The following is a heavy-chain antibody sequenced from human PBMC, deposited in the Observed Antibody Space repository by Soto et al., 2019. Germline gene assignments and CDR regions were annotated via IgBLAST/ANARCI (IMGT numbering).Heavy chain of an antibody. CDR1: GGSITSDGYY. CDR3: ARNDYGDYGWYFDL. CDR2: IYYSGST. D-gene: IGHD4-17*01. Sequence: QVQLQESGPGLVKPSQTLSLTCTVSGGSITSDGYYWNWIRQHPGKGLEWIGYIYYSGSTYYNPSLKSRVAISMDTSMNQVSLKLNFVTAADTAVYFCARNDYGDYGWYFDLWGRGTLVAVSS. J-gene: IGHJ2*01. V-gene: IGHV4-31*03.